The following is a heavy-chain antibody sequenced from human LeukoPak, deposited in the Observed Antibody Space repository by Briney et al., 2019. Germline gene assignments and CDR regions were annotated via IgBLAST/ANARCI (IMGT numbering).Heavy chain of an antibody. CDR1: GYTFTSYA. CDR3: ARDPEKYAEYYFDY. Sequence: ASVKVSCKASGYTFTSYAMHWVRQAPGQRLEWMGWINAGNGNTKYSQKFQGRVTITRDTSASTAYMELSSLRSEDTAVYYCARDPEKYAEYYFDYWGQGTLVTVSS. CDR2: INAGNGNT. D-gene: IGHD2-2*01. V-gene: IGHV1-3*01. J-gene: IGHJ4*02.